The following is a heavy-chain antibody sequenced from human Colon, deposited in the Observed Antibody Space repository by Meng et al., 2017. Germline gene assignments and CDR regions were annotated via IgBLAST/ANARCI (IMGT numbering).Heavy chain of an antibody. D-gene: IGHD1-14*01. J-gene: IGHJ4*02. CDR1: GYTFTSYA. CDR2: INTNTGNP. Sequence: VQLVQSGSDWRKPGASVKISCKASGYTFTSYAINWVRQAPGQGLEWMGWINTNTGNPTYAQGFTGRFVFSLDASVTTAYLQIDSLRAEDTAVYYCATDGRLYDPNHVSSYFDYWGQGSLVTVSS. CDR3: ATDGRLYDPNHVSSYFDY. V-gene: IGHV7-4-1*01.